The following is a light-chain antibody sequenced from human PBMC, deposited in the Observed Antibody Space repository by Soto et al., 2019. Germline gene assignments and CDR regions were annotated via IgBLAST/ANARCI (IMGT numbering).Light chain of an antibody. CDR3: QQYNTYE. CDR2: DAS. Sequence: DIQMTQSPSTLSASIGDRVTITCRASQNINNWIAWYQQKPGKAPKFLIYDASTLESGVPSRFSGSGSVTAFTLTISDLQPDDFATYYCQQYNTYEFGQGTKVDIK. V-gene: IGKV1-5*01. J-gene: IGKJ1*01. CDR1: QNINNW.